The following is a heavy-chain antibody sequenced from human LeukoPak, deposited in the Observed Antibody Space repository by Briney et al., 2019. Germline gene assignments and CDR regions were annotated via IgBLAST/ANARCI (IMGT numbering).Heavy chain of an antibody. Sequence: PSETLSLTCTVSGGSISSYYWSWIRQPPGKGLEWIGYIYYSGSTNYNPSLKSRVTISVDTSKNRFSLKLSSVTAADTAVYYCARDGEQWDPTHTWFDPWGQGTLVTVSS. V-gene: IGHV4-59*01. CDR2: IYYSGST. J-gene: IGHJ5*02. CDR1: GGSISSYY. CDR3: ARDGEQWDPTHTWFDP. D-gene: IGHD6-19*01.